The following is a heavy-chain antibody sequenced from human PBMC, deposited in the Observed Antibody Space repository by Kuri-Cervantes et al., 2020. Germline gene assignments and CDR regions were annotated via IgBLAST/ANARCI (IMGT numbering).Heavy chain of an antibody. J-gene: IGHJ4*02. CDR2: IKCDGSEK. CDR3: AKAGDFRDYFDY. Sequence: GESLKISCAASGFTFSSSWMHWVCQAPEKGLEWVADIKCDGSEKYYVDSVKGRLTISRDNAKNSLYLQMNSLRAEDTALYYCAKAGDFRDYFDYWGQGTLVTVSS. V-gene: IGHV3-52*01. D-gene: IGHD2-21*02. CDR1: GFTFSSSW.